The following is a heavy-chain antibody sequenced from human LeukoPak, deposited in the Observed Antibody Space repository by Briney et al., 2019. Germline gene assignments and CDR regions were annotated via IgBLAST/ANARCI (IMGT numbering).Heavy chain of an antibody. V-gene: IGHV1-8*03. D-gene: IGHD3-3*01. Sequence: ASVKVSCKASGYTFTSYDINWVRQATGQGLEWMGWMSPNSGNTGYAQKFQGRVTITRNTSISTAYMELSSLRSEDTAVYYCARGRITIFGVVQYNWFDPWGQGTLVTVSS. J-gene: IGHJ5*02. CDR2: MSPNSGNT. CDR3: ARGRITIFGVVQYNWFDP. CDR1: GYTFTSYD.